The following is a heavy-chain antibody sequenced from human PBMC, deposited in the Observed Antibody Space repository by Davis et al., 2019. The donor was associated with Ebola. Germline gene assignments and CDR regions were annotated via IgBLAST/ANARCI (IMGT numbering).Heavy chain of an antibody. J-gene: IGHJ4*02. CDR3: ARDFDTVPGDY. CDR2: IYSGGST. D-gene: IGHD4-17*01. Sequence: GESLKISCAASGFTFSSYSMNWVRQAPGKGLEWVSVIYSGGSTYYADSVKGRFTISRDNSKNTLYLQMNSLRAEDTAVYYCARDFDTVPGDYWGQGTLVTVSS. CDR1: GFTFSSYS. V-gene: IGHV3-53*01.